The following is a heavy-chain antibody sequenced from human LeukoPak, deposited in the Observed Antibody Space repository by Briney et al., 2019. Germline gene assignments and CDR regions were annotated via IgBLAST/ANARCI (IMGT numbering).Heavy chain of an antibody. D-gene: IGHD3-22*01. J-gene: IGHJ3*02. Sequence: PGGSLRLSCAASGFTFSSYSMNWVRQAPGKGLEWVSSISSSSSYIYYADSVKGRFTISRDNAKNSLYLQMNSLRAEDTAVYYCARDIVPMIVATDAFDIWGQGTMVTVSS. V-gene: IGHV3-21*01. CDR1: GFTFSSYS. CDR3: ARDIVPMIVATDAFDI. CDR2: ISSSSSYI.